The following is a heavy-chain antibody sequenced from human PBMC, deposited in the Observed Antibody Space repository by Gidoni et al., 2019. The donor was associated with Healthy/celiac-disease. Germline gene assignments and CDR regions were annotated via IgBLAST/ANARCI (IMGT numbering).Heavy chain of an antibody. CDR3: ARDIPQVSPFDY. J-gene: IGHJ4*02. D-gene: IGHD2-21*01. Sequence: QVQLQESGPGLVQPSETLSLTCTVSGYSISSGYYWGWIRQPPGKGLEWIGSIYHSGSTYYNPSLKSRVTISVDTSKNQFSLKLSSVTAADTAVYYCARDIPQVSPFDYWGQGTLVTVSS. V-gene: IGHV4-38-2*02. CDR2: IYHSGST. CDR1: GYSISSGYY.